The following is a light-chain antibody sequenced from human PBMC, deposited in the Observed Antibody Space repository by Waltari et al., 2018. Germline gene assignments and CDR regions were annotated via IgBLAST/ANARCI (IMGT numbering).Light chain of an antibody. Sequence: DIKMTKSPSSLSASVGDSVTITCRASQDSRYYLAWYQQKPGKVPKLLIYGASTLQSGVPSRFSGSGSGADFTLTISSLQPEDVATYYCQSYNSALFGGGTKVEIK. CDR1: QDSRYY. CDR2: GAS. V-gene: IGKV1-27*01. J-gene: IGKJ4*01. CDR3: QSYNSAL.